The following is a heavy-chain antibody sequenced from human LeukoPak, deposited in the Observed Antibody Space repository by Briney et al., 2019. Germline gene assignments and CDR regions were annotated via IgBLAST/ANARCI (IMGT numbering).Heavy chain of an antibody. J-gene: IGHJ4*02. CDR3: GKEKVYDSNGYYSDY. V-gene: IGHV3-23*01. CDR1: GFTFSGYA. D-gene: IGHD3-22*01. Sequence: GGSLRLSCAASGFTFSGYAMSRVRQAPGKGLEWVSAISSGGSTYYADSVKGRFTISRDNSKNTLYLQMNSLRADDTAVYFCGKEKVYDSNGYYSDYWGQGTLVTVSS. CDR2: ISSGGST.